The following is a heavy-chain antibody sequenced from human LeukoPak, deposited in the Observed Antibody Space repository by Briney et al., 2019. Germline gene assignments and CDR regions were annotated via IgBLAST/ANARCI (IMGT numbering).Heavy chain of an antibody. D-gene: IGHD3-22*01. J-gene: IGHJ6*02. CDR1: GGSFSGYY. CDR3: ARVSQDYYDSSGYSSTPLVY. Sequence: SETLSLTCAVYGGSFSGYYWSWIRLPPGKGLEWIGEINHSGSTNYNPSLKSRVTISVDTSKNQFSLKLSSVTAADTAVYYCARVSQDYYDSSGYSSTPLVYWGQGTTVTVSS. V-gene: IGHV4-34*01. CDR2: INHSGST.